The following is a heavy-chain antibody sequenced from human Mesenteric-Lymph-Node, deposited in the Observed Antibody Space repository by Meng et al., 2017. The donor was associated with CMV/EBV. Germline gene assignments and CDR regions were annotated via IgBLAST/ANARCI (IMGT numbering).Heavy chain of an antibody. Sequence: ASVKVSCKTSGYTFTDHYIHWVRQAPGQGLEWMGWVNPKSGGTRYAQKFQGSVTMTRDTSTSTTYMDLRSLRSDDTAVYYCAINSGDYDYWGQGTLVTVSS. J-gene: IGHJ4*02. CDR3: AINSGDYDY. CDR2: VNPKSGGT. V-gene: IGHV1-2*02. CDR1: GYTFTDHY. D-gene: IGHD4-17*01.